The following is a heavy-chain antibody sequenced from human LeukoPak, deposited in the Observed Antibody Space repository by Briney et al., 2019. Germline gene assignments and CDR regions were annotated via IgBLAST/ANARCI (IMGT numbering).Heavy chain of an antibody. Sequence: SVKVSCKASGGTFSSYAISWVRQAPGQGLEWMGWINPNSGGTNYAQKFQGRVTITADESTSTAYMELSSLRSEDTAVYYCARGAQDCSSTSCSEYYFDYWGQGTLVTVSS. V-gene: IGHV1-69*13. CDR3: ARGAQDCSSTSCSEYYFDY. D-gene: IGHD2-2*01. CDR2: INPNSGGT. CDR1: GGTFSSYA. J-gene: IGHJ4*02.